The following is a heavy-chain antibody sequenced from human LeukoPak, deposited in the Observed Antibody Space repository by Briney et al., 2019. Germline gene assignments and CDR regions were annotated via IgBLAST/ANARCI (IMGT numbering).Heavy chain of an antibody. CDR3: AKTADQYYYSYFYYMDV. Sequence: GGSLRLSCAASGFTFSSYWMSWARQAPGKGLEWVGIVKQDGSEKYYVDSVKGRFSISRDNAKNSLYLQMNSLRVEDTAVYYCAKTADQYYYSYFYYMDVWGKGTTVTVSS. J-gene: IGHJ6*03. CDR2: VKQDGSEK. D-gene: IGHD2/OR15-2a*01. CDR1: GFTFSSYW. V-gene: IGHV3-7*01.